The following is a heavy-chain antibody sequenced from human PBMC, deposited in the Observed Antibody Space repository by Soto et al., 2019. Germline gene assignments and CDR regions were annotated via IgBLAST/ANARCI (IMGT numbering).Heavy chain of an antibody. CDR3: TRDMDYGDRAFGDY. J-gene: IGHJ4*02. CDR2: ISYDGSKK. Sequence: GGSLRLSCAASGFTFSSFAVYWVRQAPGKGLDWLAVISYDGSKKYYADSVRGRFTISRDNSKNTLYLQMNGLRTEDTAVYYCTRDMDYGDRAFGDYWGQGTMVTVSS. D-gene: IGHD2-21*02. CDR1: GFTFSSFA. V-gene: IGHV3-30-3*01.